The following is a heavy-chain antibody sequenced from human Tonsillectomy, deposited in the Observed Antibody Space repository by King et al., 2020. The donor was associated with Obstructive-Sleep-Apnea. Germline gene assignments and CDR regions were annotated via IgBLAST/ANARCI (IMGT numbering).Heavy chain of an antibody. CDR1: GYTFTGYY. CDR3: ARTGVRGSGSWYLFDY. D-gene: IGHD6-13*01. CDR2: INPNSGGT. J-gene: IGHJ4*02. V-gene: IGHV1-2*02. Sequence: VQLVESGAEVKKPGASVRVSCKAAGYTFTGYYIHWVRQAPGQGLQWVGWINPNSGGTDDQGRVTMTRDTSISTAYMELSRLRSDDTAVYFCARTGVRGSGSWYLFDYWGQGTLVTVSS.